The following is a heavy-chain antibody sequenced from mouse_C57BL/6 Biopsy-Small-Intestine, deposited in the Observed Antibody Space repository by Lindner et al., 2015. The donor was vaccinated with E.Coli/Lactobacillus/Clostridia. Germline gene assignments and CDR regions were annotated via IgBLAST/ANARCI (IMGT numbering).Heavy chain of an antibody. V-gene: IGHV1-39*01. Sequence: VQLQESGPELVKPGASVNISCKASGYSFTDYNINWVKQSNGKSLEWIGLINPNYGTTSYNQQFKGKATLTVDQSSSTAYMQLNSLTSEDSSVYYCARRNSNYPAWFAYWGQGTLVTVSA. J-gene: IGHJ3*01. CDR1: GYSFTDYN. CDR2: INPNYGTT. D-gene: IGHD2-5*01. CDR3: ARRNSNYPAWFAY.